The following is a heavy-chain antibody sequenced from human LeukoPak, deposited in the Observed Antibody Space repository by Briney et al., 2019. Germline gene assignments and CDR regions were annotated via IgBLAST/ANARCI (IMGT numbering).Heavy chain of an antibody. CDR1: GGSFSDYY. CDR3: ARGDPSFSTLDL. Sequence: SETLSLTCAVYGGSFSDYYWTWIRQSPGRGLEWIGEINDSGDTRSNPSLKSRVSISTDTSRNQFSLNMSSVTAADMAVYYCARGDPSFSTLDLWGQGSLITVSS. V-gene: IGHV4-34*01. J-gene: IGHJ5*02. D-gene: IGHD3-10*01. CDR2: INDSGDT.